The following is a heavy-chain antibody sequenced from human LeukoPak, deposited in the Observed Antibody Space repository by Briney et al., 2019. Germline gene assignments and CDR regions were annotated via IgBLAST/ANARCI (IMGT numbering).Heavy chain of an antibody. CDR1: GFTFDDYA. CDR2: ITWNSGNI. CDR3: AKDMSYSGSYWTAFDI. Sequence: GGPLRLSCATSGFTFDDYAMHWVRRAPGKGLEWVSGITWNSGNIGYADSVKGRFTISRDNAKDSLFLQMNSLRAEDTALYYCAKDMSYSGSYWTAFDIWGQGTMVTVSS. J-gene: IGHJ3*02. V-gene: IGHV3-9*01. D-gene: IGHD1-26*01.